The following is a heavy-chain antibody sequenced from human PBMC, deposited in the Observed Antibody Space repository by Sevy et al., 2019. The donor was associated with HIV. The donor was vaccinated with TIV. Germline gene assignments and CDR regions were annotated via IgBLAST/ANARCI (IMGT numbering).Heavy chain of an antibody. V-gene: IGHV3-7*01. CDR3: VRDGLASATDFDY. CDR1: GFTFSNYW. D-gene: IGHD2-15*01. J-gene: IGHJ4*02. Sequence: GGSLRLSCEVSGFTFSNYWMTWVRQAPGKGLEWVANIKEDGSDKYYGDSLKGRFSLSRDNAKNSLYLQMDSLRAEDTAVYYCVRDGLASATDFDYWGQGTLVTVSS. CDR2: IKEDGSDK.